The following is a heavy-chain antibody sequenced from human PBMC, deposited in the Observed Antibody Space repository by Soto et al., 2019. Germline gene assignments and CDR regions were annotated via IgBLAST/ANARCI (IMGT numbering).Heavy chain of an antibody. Sequence: QINLIESGPTLVKPTQTLTLTCTFSGFSLSTSGAAVGWVRQPPGRALEWLALIYWDGDKRYNASLGNRLTITKDTSMNQVVLTLTIVDPAYTATYYCAHRATMTIFGLIIDNGIWFDPWGQGTRVIVSS. D-gene: IGHD3-3*01. CDR2: IYWDGDK. CDR1: GFSLSTSGAA. CDR3: AHRATMTIFGLIIDNGIWFDP. V-gene: IGHV2-5*02. J-gene: IGHJ5*02.